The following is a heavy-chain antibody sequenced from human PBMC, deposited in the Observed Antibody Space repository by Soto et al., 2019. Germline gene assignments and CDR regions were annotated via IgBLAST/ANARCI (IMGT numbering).Heavy chain of an antibody. J-gene: IGHJ6*02. Sequence: GGSLRLSCAASGFTFSSYAMHWVRQAPGKGLEWVAVISYDGSNKYYADSVKGRFTISRDNSKNTLYLQMNSLRAEDTAVYYCARVLAAAGIDNYYYGMDVWGQGTTVTVSS. D-gene: IGHD6-13*01. V-gene: IGHV3-30-3*01. CDR3: ARVLAAAGIDNYYYGMDV. CDR1: GFTFSSYA. CDR2: ISYDGSNK.